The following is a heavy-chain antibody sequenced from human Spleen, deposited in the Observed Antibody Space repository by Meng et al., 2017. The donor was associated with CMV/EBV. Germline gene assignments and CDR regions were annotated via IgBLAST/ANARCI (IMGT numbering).Heavy chain of an antibody. D-gene: IGHD6-19*01. CDR1: VESISSVGHY. V-gene: IGHV4-31*03. CDR3: ARDRGSRGWFDF. J-gene: IGHJ4*02. CDR2: IYFSGST. Sequence: TVSVESISSVGHYWSWIRQHPGKGLEWIGNIYFSGSTDYNPSLKSRVTISVDTSMNQFSLKVSSVTVADTAVYYCARDRGSRGWFDFWGQGTLVTVSS.